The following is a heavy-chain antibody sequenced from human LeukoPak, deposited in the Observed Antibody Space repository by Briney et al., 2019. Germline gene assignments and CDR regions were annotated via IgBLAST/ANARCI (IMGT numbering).Heavy chain of an antibody. V-gene: IGHV1-69*13. CDR3: ARALPGDDYVWGSYYDY. D-gene: IGHD3-16*01. CDR1: GGTFSSYA. Sequence: ASVKVSCKASGGTFSSYAISWVRQAPGQGLEWMGGIIPIFGTANYAQKFQGRVTITADESTSTAYMELSSLRSEDTAVYYCARALPGDDYVWGSYYDYWGQGTLVTVSS. J-gene: IGHJ4*02. CDR2: IIPIFGTA.